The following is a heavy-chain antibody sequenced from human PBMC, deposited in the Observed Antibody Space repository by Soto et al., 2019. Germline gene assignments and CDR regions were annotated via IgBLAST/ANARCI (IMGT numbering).Heavy chain of an antibody. CDR3: ARYGSGPRYYYYGMDV. D-gene: IGHD3-10*01. CDR1: GGSVSSGSYY. Sequence: SETLSLTCTVSGGSVSSGSYYWSWIRQPPGKGLEWIGYIYYSGSTNYNPSLKSRVTISVDTSKNQFSLKLSSVTAADTAVYYCARYGSGPRYYYYGMDVWGQGTTVFVAS. J-gene: IGHJ6*02. V-gene: IGHV4-61*01. CDR2: IYYSGST.